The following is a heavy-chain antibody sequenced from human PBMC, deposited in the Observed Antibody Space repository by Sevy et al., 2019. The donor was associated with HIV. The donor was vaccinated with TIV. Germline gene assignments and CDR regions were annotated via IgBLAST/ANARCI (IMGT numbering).Heavy chain of an antibody. Sequence: GGSLRLSCAASGFTFSDYYMSWIRQAPGKGLEWVSYISRRGSTINYADSVKGRFTISRDNAKNSLYLQINSRRAEDTAVYYCARENTMIEEPGWFDPWGQGTLVTVSS. V-gene: IGHV3-11*01. D-gene: IGHD3-22*01. CDR2: ISRRGSTI. CDR3: ARENTMIEEPGWFDP. CDR1: GFTFSDYY. J-gene: IGHJ5*02.